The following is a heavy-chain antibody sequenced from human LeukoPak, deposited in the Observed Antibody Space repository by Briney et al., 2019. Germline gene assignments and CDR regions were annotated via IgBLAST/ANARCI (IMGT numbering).Heavy chain of an antibody. J-gene: IGHJ4*02. CDR2: ISYDGSNK. D-gene: IGHD6-13*01. CDR3: ARVSLSSSWYAGYDY. V-gene: IGHV3-30*03. Sequence: GRSLRLSCAASGFTFSTYGMHRVRQAPGKGLEWVASISYDGSNKYFGDSVKGRFTISRDNSKNTLYLQMNSLRAEDTAVYYCARVSLSSSWYAGYDYWGQGTLVTVSS. CDR1: GFTFSTYG.